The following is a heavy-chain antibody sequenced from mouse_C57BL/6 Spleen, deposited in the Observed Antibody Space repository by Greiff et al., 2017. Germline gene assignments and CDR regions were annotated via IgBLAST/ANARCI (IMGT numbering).Heavy chain of an antibody. D-gene: IGHD3-3*01. CDR1: GFTFSDYG. CDR3: ARSGDGDEIDY. Sequence: EVKLMESGGGFVKPGGSLKLSCAASGFTFSDYGMHWVRQAPEKGLEWVAYISSGSSTIYYADTVKGRFTISRDNAKNTLFLQMTSLRSEDTAMYYCARSGDGDEIDYWGQGTTLTVSS. J-gene: IGHJ2*01. V-gene: IGHV5-17*01. CDR2: ISSGSSTI.